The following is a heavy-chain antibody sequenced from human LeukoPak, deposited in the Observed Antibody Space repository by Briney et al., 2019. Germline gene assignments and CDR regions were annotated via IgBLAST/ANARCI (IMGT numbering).Heavy chain of an antibody. CDR2: IYTSGST. Sequence: SETLSLTCTVSGGSISSGSYYWSWIRQPAGKGLEWIGRIYTSGSTNYNPSLKSRVTMSVDTSKNQFSLKLTSVTAADTAVYYCAREPHSGYDLYFDYWGQGTLVTVSS. J-gene: IGHJ4*02. CDR1: GGSISSGSYY. V-gene: IGHV4-61*02. D-gene: IGHD5-12*01. CDR3: AREPHSGYDLYFDY.